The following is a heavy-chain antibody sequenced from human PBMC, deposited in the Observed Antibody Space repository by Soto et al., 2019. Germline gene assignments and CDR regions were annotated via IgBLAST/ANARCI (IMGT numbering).Heavy chain of an antibody. V-gene: IGHV3-21*01. D-gene: IGHD6-13*01. CDR1: GFTFNSYS. J-gene: IGHJ6*02. CDR3: AGAGGYSRTTAIPRAYDMVV. CDR2: ISSFSNYM. Sequence: EVQLVESGGGLVKPGGSLRLSCAVSGFTFNSYSMNWVRQAPGKGLEWVSSISSFSNYMYYTDSVKGRFTISRDNARKEMYLQMDSLRAKDTAVYYCAGAGGYSRTTAIPRAYDMVVWGQGTTVTVSS.